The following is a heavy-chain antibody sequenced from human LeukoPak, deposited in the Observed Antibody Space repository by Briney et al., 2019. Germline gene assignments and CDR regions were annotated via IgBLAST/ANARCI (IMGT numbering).Heavy chain of an antibody. J-gene: IGHJ6*03. V-gene: IGHV4-61*02. D-gene: IGHD5-18*01. Sequence: PSQTLSLTCTVSAGSINSGDYYWSWIRQPAGKGLEWIGRIYSPGTNYNYNPSLKSRVTISIDTSKNQFSLKLTSVTAADTAVYYCARVDTAMVGYYYYYYYMDVWGKGTTVTVSS. CDR3: ARVDTAMVGYYYYYYYMDV. CDR1: AGSINSGDYY. CDR2: IYSPGT.